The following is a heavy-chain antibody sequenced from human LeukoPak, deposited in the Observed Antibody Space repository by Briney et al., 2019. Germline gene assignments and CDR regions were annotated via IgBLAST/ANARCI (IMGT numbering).Heavy chain of an antibody. CDR3: ARTIVYYDFWSGYYPFDY. V-gene: IGHV1-2*02. J-gene: IGHJ4*02. D-gene: IGHD3-3*01. Sequence: ASVKVSCKASGYTFTGYYMHRVRQAPGQGLEWMGGINPNSGDTNYAQKLQGRVTMTRDTSISTASMELNSLRFGDTAVYYCARTIVYYDFWSGYYPFDYWGQGTLVTVSS. CDR1: GYTFTGYY. CDR2: INPNSGDT.